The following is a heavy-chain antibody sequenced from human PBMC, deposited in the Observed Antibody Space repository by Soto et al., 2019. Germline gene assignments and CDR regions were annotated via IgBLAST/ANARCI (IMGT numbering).Heavy chain of an antibody. CDR3: ARERLAVAGTFDY. CDR2: LIPIFGTA. Sequence: QVQLVQSGAEVKKPGSSVKVSCKASGGTFSSSAISWVRQAPGQGLEWMGGLIPIFGTANYAQTFQGRVTITADESTCTAYMELSSLRSEDTAVYYCARERLAVAGTFDYWGQGTLVTVSS. D-gene: IGHD6-19*01. V-gene: IGHV1-69*12. J-gene: IGHJ4*02. CDR1: GGTFSSSA.